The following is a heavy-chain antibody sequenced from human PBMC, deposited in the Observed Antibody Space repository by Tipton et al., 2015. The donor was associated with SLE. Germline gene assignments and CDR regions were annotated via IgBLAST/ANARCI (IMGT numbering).Heavy chain of an antibody. V-gene: IGHV3-21*01. CDR2: ISSSSSYI. J-gene: IGHJ6*02. Sequence: SLRLSCAASGFTFSSYSMNWVRQAPGKGLEWASSISSSSSYIYYADSVKGRFTISRDNAKNSLYLQMNSLRAEDTAVYYCARRGDFWSGYSDEDYYYGMDVWGQGTTVTVSS. CDR3: ARRGDFWSGYSDEDYYYGMDV. D-gene: IGHD3-3*01. CDR1: GFTFSSYS.